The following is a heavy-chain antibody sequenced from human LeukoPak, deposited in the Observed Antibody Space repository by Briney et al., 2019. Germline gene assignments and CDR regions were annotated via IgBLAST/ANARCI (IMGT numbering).Heavy chain of an antibody. CDR2: ISGGGGNT. Sequence: PGGSLRLSCEASGFTFSNYAMNWVRQAPGKELEWVSSISGGGGNTYYADSVKGRFTISRDNSKNTLYLQINSLRAEDTAIYYCAKDCVKYSSSPIDYWGQGTLVTVSS. J-gene: IGHJ4*02. D-gene: IGHD3-22*01. CDR1: GFTFSNYA. V-gene: IGHV3-23*01. CDR3: AKDCVKYSSSPIDY.